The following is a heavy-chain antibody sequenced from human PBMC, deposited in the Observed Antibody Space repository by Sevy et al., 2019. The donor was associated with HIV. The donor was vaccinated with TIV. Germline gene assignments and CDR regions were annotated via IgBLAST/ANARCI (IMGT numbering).Heavy chain of an antibody. CDR3: AREYSSSSVGDYYYYYGMDV. Sequence: SETLSLTCTVSGGSISSGGYYWSWIRQHPGKGLEWIGYIYYSGSTYYNPSLKSRVTISVDTSKNQFSLKLGSVTAADTAVYYCAREYSSSSVGDYYYYYGMDVWGQGTTVTVSS. D-gene: IGHD6-6*01. CDR2: IYYSGST. V-gene: IGHV4-31*03. J-gene: IGHJ6*02. CDR1: GGSISSGGYY.